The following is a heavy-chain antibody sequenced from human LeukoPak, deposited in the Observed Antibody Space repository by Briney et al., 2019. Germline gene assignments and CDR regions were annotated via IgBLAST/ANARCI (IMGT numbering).Heavy chain of an antibody. V-gene: IGHV3-30*18. D-gene: IGHD2-21*01. CDR1: GFTFSSYG. CDR2: ISYDGSNK. CDR3: AKGWRGGDTPDY. Sequence: GGSLRLSCAASGFTFSSYGMHWVRQAPGKGLEWVAVISYDGSNKYYADSVKGRFTISRDNSKNTLYLQMNSLRAEDAAVYYCAKGWRGGDTPDYWGQGTLVTVSS. J-gene: IGHJ4*02.